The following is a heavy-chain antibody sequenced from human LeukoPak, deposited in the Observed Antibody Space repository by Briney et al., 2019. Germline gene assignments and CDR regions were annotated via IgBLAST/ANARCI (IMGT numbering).Heavy chain of an antibody. CDR3: VRDGPKTGVDDWYFDL. J-gene: IGHJ2*01. CDR1: GGSIINYH. Sequence: SETLSLTCTVSGGSIINYHWSWIRQPAGKGLEWIGRIYTSGSTNYNPSLRSRVTMSVDTSKNQFSLKLTSVTAADTAMYYCVRDGPKTGVDDWYFDLWGRGTLITVSS. D-gene: IGHD7-27*01. CDR2: IYTSGST. V-gene: IGHV4-4*07.